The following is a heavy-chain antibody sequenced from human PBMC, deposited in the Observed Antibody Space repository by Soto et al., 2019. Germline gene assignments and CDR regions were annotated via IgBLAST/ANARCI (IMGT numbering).Heavy chain of an antibody. J-gene: IGHJ4*02. D-gene: IGHD2-2*01. CDR3: ARYVQRYAWHY. V-gene: IGHV3-33*01. CDR2: IWYDGSNK. Sequence: GRYPRLSCAASGFTFRKYGMHWVRQAPGKGLEWVAVIWYDGSNKYYADSVKGRFTISRDNSKNTLDLQMNSLRAEDTAVYYCARYVQRYAWHYWCPGTLVSVSS. CDR1: GFTFRKYG.